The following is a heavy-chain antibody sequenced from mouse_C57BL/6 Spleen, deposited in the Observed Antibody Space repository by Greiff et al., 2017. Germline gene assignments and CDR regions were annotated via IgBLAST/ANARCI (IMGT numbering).Heavy chain of an antibody. Sequence: VQLQQSGAELVKPGASVKISCKASGYAFSSYWMNWVKQRPGKGLEWIGQIYPGDGDTNYNGKFKGKATLTADKSSSTAYMQLSSLTSEDSAVYFCARGYYYGSSPWYFDVWGTGTTVTVSS. CDR2: IYPGDGDT. J-gene: IGHJ1*03. V-gene: IGHV1-80*01. CDR3: ARGYYYGSSPWYFDV. D-gene: IGHD1-1*01. CDR1: GYAFSSYW.